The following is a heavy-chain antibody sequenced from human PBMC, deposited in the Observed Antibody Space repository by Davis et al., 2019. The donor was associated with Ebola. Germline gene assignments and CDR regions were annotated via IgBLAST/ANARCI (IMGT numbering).Heavy chain of an antibody. CDR1: GGSFSGYY. V-gene: IGHV4-34*01. D-gene: IGHD6-13*01. CDR2: INHSGST. J-gene: IGHJ4*02. Sequence: PSETLSLTCAVYGGSFSGYYWSWIRQPPGNGLEWIGEINHSGSTNYNPSLKSRVTISVDTSKNQFSLKLSSVTAADTAVYYCARRTIAAAGSLDYWGQGTLVTVSS. CDR3: ARRTIAAAGSLDY.